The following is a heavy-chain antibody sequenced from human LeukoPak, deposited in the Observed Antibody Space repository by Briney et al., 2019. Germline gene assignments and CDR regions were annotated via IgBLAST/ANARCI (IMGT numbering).Heavy chain of an antibody. V-gene: IGHV5-51*01. Sequence: GESLKTSCKGSGSSFTSYWIGWVPLMQGKGLEWMGIIYLGDSDTGYSPSIHGKVPTSADKSLSTAYLQWSSLKAADTAMYYCAIGSYYGFWSGYYPDAFYIWGEERMVSVSS. CDR3: AIGSYYGFWSGYYPDAFYI. D-gene: IGHD3-3*01. J-gene: IGHJ3*02. CDR2: IYLGDSDT. CDR1: GSSFTSYW.